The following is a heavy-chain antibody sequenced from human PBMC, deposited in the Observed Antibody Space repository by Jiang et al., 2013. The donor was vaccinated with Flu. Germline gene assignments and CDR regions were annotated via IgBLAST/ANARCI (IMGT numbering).Heavy chain of an antibody. V-gene: IGHV4-30-2*01. Sequence: SRVTISVDRSKNQXSLKLSSVTAADTAVYYCARGAGDGYYYYYGMDVWGQGTTVTVSS. CDR3: ARGAGDGYYYYYGMDV. J-gene: IGHJ6*02. D-gene: IGHD7-27*01.